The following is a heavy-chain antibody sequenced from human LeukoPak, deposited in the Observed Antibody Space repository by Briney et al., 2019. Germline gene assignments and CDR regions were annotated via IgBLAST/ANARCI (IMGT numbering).Heavy chain of an antibody. CDR1: GFTFSSYE. Sequence: GGSLRLSCAASGFTFSSYEMNWVRQAPGKGLEWVSYISSSGSTIYYADSVKGRFTISRDNAKNSLYLQMNSLRAEDTAVYYCARGGGYDILTGYYYPHSFDYWGQGTLVTVSS. D-gene: IGHD3-9*01. CDR2: ISSSGSTI. J-gene: IGHJ4*02. CDR3: ARGGGYDILTGYYYPHSFDY. V-gene: IGHV3-48*03.